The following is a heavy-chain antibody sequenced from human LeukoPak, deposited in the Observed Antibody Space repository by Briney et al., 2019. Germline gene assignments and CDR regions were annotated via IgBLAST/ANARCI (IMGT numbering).Heavy chain of an antibody. V-gene: IGHV1-69*05. Sequence: ASVKVSCKASGRTFSSYAISWVRQAPGQGLEWMGGIIPIFGTANYAQKFQGRVTITTDEATSTAYMERSSLRSEDTAVYYCARERDIVVVPAAYNWFDPWGQGTLVTVSS. CDR1: GRTFSSYA. CDR3: ARERDIVVVPAAYNWFDP. CDR2: IIPIFGTA. D-gene: IGHD2-2*01. J-gene: IGHJ5*02.